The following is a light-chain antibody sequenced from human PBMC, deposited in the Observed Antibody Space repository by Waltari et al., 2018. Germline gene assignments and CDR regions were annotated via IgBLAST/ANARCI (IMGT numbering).Light chain of an antibody. CDR1: SGSLSSTSY. CDR3: LLYMDSGIWV. J-gene: IGLJ3*02. V-gene: IGLV8-61*01. CDR2: KSN. Sequence: QTVVTKEPSLSVSPGGTVTLTCALSSGSLSSTSYASWYQQTPGQAPRTLIYKSNPRSSGVPDRVSGSIFGNKAALTSTGAQADDESDYYCLLYMDSGIWVFGGGTKLTVI.